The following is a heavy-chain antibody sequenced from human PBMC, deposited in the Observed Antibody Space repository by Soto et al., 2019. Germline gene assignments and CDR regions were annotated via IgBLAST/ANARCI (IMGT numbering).Heavy chain of an antibody. V-gene: IGHV1-69*13. J-gene: IGHJ5*02. Sequence: GASVKVSCKASGGTFSSYAISWVRQAPGQGLEWMGGIIPIFGTANYAQKFQGRVTITANESTSTAYMELSSLRSEDTAVYYCARNPSSSSWPNWFDPWGQGTLVTVSS. D-gene: IGHD6-6*01. CDR1: GGTFSSYA. CDR2: IIPIFGTA. CDR3: ARNPSSSSWPNWFDP.